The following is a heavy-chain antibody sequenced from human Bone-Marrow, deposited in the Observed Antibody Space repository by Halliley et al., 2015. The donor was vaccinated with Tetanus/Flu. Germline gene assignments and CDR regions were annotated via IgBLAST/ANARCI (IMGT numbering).Heavy chain of an antibody. V-gene: IGHV3-74*01. D-gene: IGHD5-12*01. CDR3: ARESRWLQLETFDY. J-gene: IGHJ4*02. CDR2: IKTDGSPT. Sequence: VSRIKTDGSPTNYADSVKGRFTVSRDNTKNTLYLQMTSLRADDTAVYYCARESRWLQLETFDYWGQGSLVTVSS.